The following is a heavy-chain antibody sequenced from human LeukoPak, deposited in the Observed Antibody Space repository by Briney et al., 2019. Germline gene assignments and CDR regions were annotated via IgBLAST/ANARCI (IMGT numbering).Heavy chain of an antibody. J-gene: IGHJ6*03. CDR1: GYTFTGYY. CDR3: ARGPSAGYSSGWGGYYYYYYMDV. CDR2: INPSGGST. D-gene: IGHD6-19*01. Sequence: ASVKVSCKASGYTFTGYYMHWVRQAPGQGLEWMGIINPSGGSTSYAQKFQGRVTMTRDMSTSTVYMELSSLRSEDTAVYYCARGPSAGYSSGWGGYYYYYYMDVWGKGTTVTVSS. V-gene: IGHV1-46*01.